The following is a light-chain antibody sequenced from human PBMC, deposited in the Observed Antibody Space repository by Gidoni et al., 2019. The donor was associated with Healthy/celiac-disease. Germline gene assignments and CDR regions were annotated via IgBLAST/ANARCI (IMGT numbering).Light chain of an antibody. J-gene: IGKJ1*01. Sequence: EIGKTEYPATLSVSPGERATLSCRASQSVSSNLAWYQQKPGQAPRLLIYGASTRATGIPARFSGSGSGAEFTLTISSLQSEDFAVYYCQQYNNWPPWTFXXXTKVEIK. CDR2: GAS. CDR3: QQYNNWPPWT. CDR1: QSVSSN. V-gene: IGKV3-15*01.